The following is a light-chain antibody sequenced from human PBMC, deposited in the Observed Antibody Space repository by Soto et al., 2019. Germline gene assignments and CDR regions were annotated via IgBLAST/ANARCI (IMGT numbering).Light chain of an antibody. Sequence: QSALTQPASVSGSPGQSITISCTGTSSDVGSYNLVSWYQQHPGKAPKLMIYEGSKRPSGVSNRFSGSKSGNTASLTISGLQAEDEADYNSCSYAGSSTGWVFGGGTKLTVL. CDR3: CSYAGSSTGWV. CDR1: SSDVGSYNL. J-gene: IGLJ3*02. V-gene: IGLV2-23*01. CDR2: EGS.